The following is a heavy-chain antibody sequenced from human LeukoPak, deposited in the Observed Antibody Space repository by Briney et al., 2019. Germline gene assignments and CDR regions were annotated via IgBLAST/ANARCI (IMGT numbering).Heavy chain of an antibody. D-gene: IGHD3-22*01. CDR2: IKQDGSEK. V-gene: IGHV3-7*01. CDR1: GFTVSAYA. J-gene: IGHJ4*02. CDR3: TKPSRIGYFDNSAH. Sequence: PGGSLRLSCAASGFTVSAYAMAWVRQAPGKGLEWVANIKQDGSEKSYVDSVKGRFTISRDNAKNSLDLQMNSLRAEDTAVYYCTKPSRIGYFDNSAHWGQGTLVTVSS.